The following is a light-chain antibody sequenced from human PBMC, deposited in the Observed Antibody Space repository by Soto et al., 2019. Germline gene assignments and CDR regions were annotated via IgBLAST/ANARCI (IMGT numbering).Light chain of an antibody. CDR1: QIVISGF. V-gene: IGKV3-20*01. Sequence: EIVVTQSPDTLSLSPGERATLSCRARQIVISGFLAWYQQKPGQAPRLLIYAASYRATGIPDRFSGSGSRTDFPPTIRRLETEDFAVYYCQQYGNSPQTSGQGTKGDIK. CDR3: QQYGNSPQT. J-gene: IGKJ1*01. CDR2: AAS.